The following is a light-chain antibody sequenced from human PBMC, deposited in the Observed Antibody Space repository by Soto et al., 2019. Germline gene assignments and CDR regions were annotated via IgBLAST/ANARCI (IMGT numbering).Light chain of an antibody. CDR2: DAS. CDR1: QSVSSY. V-gene: IGKV3-11*01. J-gene: IGKJ5*01. CDR3: QQRSNWPIT. Sequence: EIVLTQSPATLSLSPGERATLSCRASQSVSSYLAWYQQKPGQAPRLLIDDASNRATGIPARFSGSGYGTDFALTISSLEPEDFAVYYCQQRSNWPITFGQGTRLEIK.